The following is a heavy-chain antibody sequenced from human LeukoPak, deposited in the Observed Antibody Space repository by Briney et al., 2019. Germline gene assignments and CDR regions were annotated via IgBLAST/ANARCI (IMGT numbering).Heavy chain of an antibody. D-gene: IGHD3-10*01. CDR3: AIYYGSGSYRPFDY. CDR1: GFTFSSYA. J-gene: IGHJ4*02. V-gene: IGHV3-23*01. Sequence: PGGSLRLSCAASGFTFSSYAMSWVRQAPGRGLEWVSAISGSGGSTYYADSVKGRFTISRDNSKNTLYLQMNSLRAEDTAVYYCAIYYGSGSYRPFDYWGQGTLVTVSS. CDR2: ISGSGGST.